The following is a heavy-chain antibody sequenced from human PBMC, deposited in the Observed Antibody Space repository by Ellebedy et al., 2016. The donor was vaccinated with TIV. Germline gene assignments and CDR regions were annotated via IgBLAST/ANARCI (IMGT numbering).Heavy chain of an antibody. D-gene: IGHD6-13*01. CDR1: GFTFSNYE. CDR3: ATYTSTTSLDH. J-gene: IGHJ4*02. CDR2: ISSGGATI. V-gene: IGHV3-48*03. Sequence: GGSLRLSCAASGFTFSNYEVNWVRQAPGKGLEWVSYISSGGATIYYADSVKGRFTISRDNAKNSLYLQMNSPRAEDTAVYYCATYTSTTSLDHWGRGTLVTVSP.